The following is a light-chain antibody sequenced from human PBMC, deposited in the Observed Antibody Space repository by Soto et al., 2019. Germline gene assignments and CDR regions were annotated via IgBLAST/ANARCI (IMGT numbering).Light chain of an antibody. Sequence: NFMLTQPHSVSESPGKTVTISCTRSSGSIASNYVQWYQQRPGSSPTTVIFEDNQRPSGVPDRFSAFLDTSSNSASLIISGLTTEDEADYYCQSYDSNNWVFGGGTKVTVL. CDR2: EDN. V-gene: IGLV6-57*01. CDR1: SGSIASNY. CDR3: QSYDSNNWV. J-gene: IGLJ3*02.